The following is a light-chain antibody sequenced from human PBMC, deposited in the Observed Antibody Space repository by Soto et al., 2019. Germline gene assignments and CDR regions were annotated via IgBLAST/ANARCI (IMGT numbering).Light chain of an antibody. CDR1: QSVSSN. V-gene: IGKV3-15*01. J-gene: IGKJ4*01. Sequence: EIVMTQSPATLSVSPGERAILSCRTSQSVSSNLAWYQQKPGQAPRLLIYGASARATGIPARFSGSGSGTEFTLTVSSLQSEHFALYYCQQYDNWPPVTFGGGTKVEIK. CDR3: QQYDNWPPVT. CDR2: GAS.